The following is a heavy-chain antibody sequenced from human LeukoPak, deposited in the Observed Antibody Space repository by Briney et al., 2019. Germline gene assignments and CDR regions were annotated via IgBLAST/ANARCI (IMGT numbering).Heavy chain of an antibody. CDR3: ATVRSGWGYFDY. V-gene: IGHV4-4*07. Sequence: SETLSLTCTVSGGSISSYSWSWIRQPAGKGLEWIGRMYTSGSTNCNPSLKRRVTMSVDTSKNQFSLSLSSVTAADTAVYYCATVRSGWGYFDYWGQGTLVTVSS. CDR2: MYTSGST. D-gene: IGHD6-19*01. J-gene: IGHJ4*02. CDR1: GGSISSYS.